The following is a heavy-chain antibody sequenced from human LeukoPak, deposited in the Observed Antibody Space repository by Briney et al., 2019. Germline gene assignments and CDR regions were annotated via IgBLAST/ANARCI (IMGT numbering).Heavy chain of an antibody. J-gene: IGHJ4*02. D-gene: IGHD3-22*01. CDR1: GFTFSSYA. CDR3: AKDAWVVTHQPRESEDN. Sequence: GGSLRLSCAASGFTFSSYAMSWVRQAPGKGLEWVSAISGSGGSTYYADSVKGRFTISRDNSKNTLYLQMNSLRAEDTAVYYCAKDAWVVTHQPRESEDNWGQGTLVTVSS. V-gene: IGHV3-23*01. CDR2: ISGSGGST.